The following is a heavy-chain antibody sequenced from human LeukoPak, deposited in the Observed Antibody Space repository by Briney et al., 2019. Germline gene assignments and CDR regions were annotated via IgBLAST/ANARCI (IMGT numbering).Heavy chain of an antibody. CDR2: FDPEDGET. V-gene: IGHV1-24*01. CDR3: ARAGIAGHYYYYMDV. D-gene: IGHD6-13*01. Sequence: GASVKVSCKVSGYTLTELSMHWVRQAPGKGLEWMGGFDPEDGETIYAQKFQGRVTMTRDTSTSTVYMELSSLRSEDTAVYYCARAGIAGHYYYYMDVWGKGTTVTVSS. CDR1: GYTLTELS. J-gene: IGHJ6*03.